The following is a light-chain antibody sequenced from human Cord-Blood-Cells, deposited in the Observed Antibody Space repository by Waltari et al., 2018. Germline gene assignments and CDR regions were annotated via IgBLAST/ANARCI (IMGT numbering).Light chain of an antibody. CDR3: SSYTSSSTLV. CDR1: SSDVGGYNY. CDR2: DVS. V-gene: IGLV2-14*01. J-gene: IGLJ2*01. Sequence: QSALPQPASVSGSPGPSITISCTGTSSDVGGYNYVSWYQQHPGKAPKLMIYDVSKRPSGVSNRFSGSKSGNTASLTISGLQAEDEADYYCSSYTSSSTLVFGGGTKLTVL.